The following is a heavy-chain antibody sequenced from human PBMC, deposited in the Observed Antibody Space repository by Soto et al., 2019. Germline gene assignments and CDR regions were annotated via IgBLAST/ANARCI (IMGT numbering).Heavy chain of an antibody. Sequence: PGGSLRLSCAASGFTFSSYAMHWVRQAPGKGLEWVAVISYDGSNKYYADSVKGRFTISRDNSKNTLYLQMNSLRAEDTAVYYCARDHLPYCSGGSCYSFDYWGQGTLVTVSS. D-gene: IGHD2-15*01. V-gene: IGHV3-30-3*01. CDR3: ARDHLPYCSGGSCYSFDY. J-gene: IGHJ4*02. CDR2: ISYDGSNK. CDR1: GFTFSSYA.